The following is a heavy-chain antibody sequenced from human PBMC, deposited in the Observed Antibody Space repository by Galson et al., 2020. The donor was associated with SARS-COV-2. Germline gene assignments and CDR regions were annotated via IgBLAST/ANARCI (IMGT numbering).Heavy chain of an antibody. CDR2: IYYNGNT. D-gene: IGHD1-26*01. CDR1: GGSISNYY. Sequence: ASETLSLTCTVSGGSISNYYWSWIQRPPGKGLEWIGYIYYNGNTNYNPSLMSRVTMSVDTSNNHFSLKLTSVTAADTAMYYCARSGGSYYGADYWGQGTLVTVSS. CDR3: ARSGGSYYGADY. V-gene: IGHV4-59*01. J-gene: IGHJ4*02.